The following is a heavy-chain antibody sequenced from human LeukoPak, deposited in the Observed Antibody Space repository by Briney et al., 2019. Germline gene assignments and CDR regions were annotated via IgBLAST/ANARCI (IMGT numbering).Heavy chain of an antibody. D-gene: IGHD1-14*01. CDR1: GFTFKSYA. CDR2: INTNGANT. Sequence: GGSLRLSCSASGFTFKSYAMHWVRQAPGKGLEYVSSINTNGANTYYADSVKGRFTISRDNAKKSLYLQMNSLRGEDTALYYCAKSGSGDLGFDYWGQGTLVTVSS. CDR3: AKSGSGDLGFDY. J-gene: IGHJ4*02. V-gene: IGHV3-64D*06.